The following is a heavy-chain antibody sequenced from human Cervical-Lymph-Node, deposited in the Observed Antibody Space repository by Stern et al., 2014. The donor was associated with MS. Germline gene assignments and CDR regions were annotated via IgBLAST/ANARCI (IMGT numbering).Heavy chain of an antibody. CDR1: GFTFSRDD. CDR2: ISYDGVHP. Sequence: VQLEESGGGVVQPGRSLRLSCEASGFTFSRDDMHWVRQAPGKGLEWVLLISYDGVHPYYAASVRGRFTISRDNSKNALYLQMNSLRAEDTAVYYCASSYDSTGYYRAPFESWGQGTLVSVSS. D-gene: IGHD3-22*01. V-gene: IGHV3-30*03. J-gene: IGHJ4*01. CDR3: ASSYDSTGYYRAPFES.